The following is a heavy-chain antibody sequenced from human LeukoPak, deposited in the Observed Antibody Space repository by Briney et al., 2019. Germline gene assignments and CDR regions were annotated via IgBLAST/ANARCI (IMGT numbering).Heavy chain of an antibody. Sequence: GGSLRLSCAASGFTFSSYAMSWVCQAPGKGLEWVSVISGSGGSTYYADSVKGRFTISRDNSKNTLYLQMNSLRAEDTAVYYCAKAPRIVAAQDYWGQGTLVTVSS. V-gene: IGHV3-23*01. CDR3: AKAPRIVAAQDY. D-gene: IGHD6-13*01. CDR1: GFTFSSYA. J-gene: IGHJ4*02. CDR2: ISGSGGST.